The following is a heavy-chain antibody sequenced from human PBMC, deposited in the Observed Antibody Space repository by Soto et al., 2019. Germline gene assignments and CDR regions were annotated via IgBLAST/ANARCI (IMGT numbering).Heavy chain of an antibody. V-gene: IGHV3-15*01. CDR1: GFTFSNAW. CDR2: IKSKTDGGTT. D-gene: IGHD5-18*01. CDR3: KTGYSYGFFDY. Sequence: GGSLRLSCAASGFTFSNAWMSWVRQAPGKGLEWVGRIKSKTDGGTTDYAAPVKGRFTISRDDSKNTLYLQMNSLKTEDTAVYYCKTGYSYGFFDYWGQGTLVTVSS. J-gene: IGHJ4*02.